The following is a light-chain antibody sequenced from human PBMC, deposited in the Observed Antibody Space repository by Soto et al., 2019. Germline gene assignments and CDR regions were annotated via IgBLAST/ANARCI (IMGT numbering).Light chain of an antibody. Sequence: DIQMTQSPSTLSGSVGDRVTITFRASETISTYLNWYQQRPGRAPKLLIYAASTLQSGVPSRFSGSGSGTDFTLTISCLQSEDFATYYCQQYYSYPYPFGQGTRLEIK. CDR3: QQYYSYPYP. CDR2: AAS. J-gene: IGKJ5*01. V-gene: IGKV1-39*01. CDR1: ETISTY.